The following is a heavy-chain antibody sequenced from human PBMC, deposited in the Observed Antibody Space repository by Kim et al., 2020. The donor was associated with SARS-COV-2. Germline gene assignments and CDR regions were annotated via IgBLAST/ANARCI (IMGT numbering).Heavy chain of an antibody. V-gene: IGHV1-24*01. CDR3: ATGGVRGPAAGIGMGYYYHGMDV. CDR1: GYTLTELS. J-gene: IGHJ6*02. D-gene: IGHD6-13*01. Sequence: ASVKVSCKVSGYTLTELSMHWVRQAPGKGLEWMGGFDPEDGETIYAQKFQGRVTMTEDTSTDTAYMELSSLRSEDTAVYYCATGGVRGPAAGIGMGYYYHGMDVWGQGTTVTVSS. CDR2: FDPEDGET.